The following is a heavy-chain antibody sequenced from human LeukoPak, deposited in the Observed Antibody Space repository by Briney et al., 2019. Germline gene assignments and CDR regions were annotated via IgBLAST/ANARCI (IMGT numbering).Heavy chain of an antibody. CDR1: GFTFSSYA. V-gene: IGHV3-30-3*01. Sequence: GGSLRLSCAASGFTFSSYAMHWVRQAPGKGLEWVAVISYDVSNKYYADSVKGRFTISRDNAKNSLYLQMNSLRAEDTAVYYCARDLVAVAVFDYYYYGMDVWGQGTTVTVSS. CDR2: ISYDVSNK. D-gene: IGHD6-19*01. CDR3: ARDLVAVAVFDYYYYGMDV. J-gene: IGHJ6*02.